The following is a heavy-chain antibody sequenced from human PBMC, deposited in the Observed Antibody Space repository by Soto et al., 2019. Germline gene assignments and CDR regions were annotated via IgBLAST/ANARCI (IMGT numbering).Heavy chain of an antibody. CDR2: INPSGGST. CDR3: ARDRRSYGSEAYFEY. CDR1: GYTFSSYY. V-gene: IGHV1-46*03. D-gene: IGHD3-10*01. J-gene: IGHJ4*02. Sequence: QVQLVQSGAEVKKPGASVKVSCKASGYTFSSYYIHWVRQAPGQGLEWMGIINPSGGSTSYAQKFQGRVTVTRDTSTSTVYMELSSLRSEDTAVYYCARDRRSYGSEAYFEYWGQGPLVTVSS.